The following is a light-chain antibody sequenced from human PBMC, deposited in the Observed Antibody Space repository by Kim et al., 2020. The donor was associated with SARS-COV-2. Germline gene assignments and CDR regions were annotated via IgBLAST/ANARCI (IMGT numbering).Light chain of an antibody. CDR1: QSVSSSY. CDR3: QQYGSSPPWT. V-gene: IGKV3-20*01. CDR2: GAS. Sequence: PGERATLSCRASQSVSSSYLAWYQQKPGQAPRLLIYGASSRATGIPDRFSDSGSGTDFTLTISRLEPEDFAVYYCQQYGSSPPWTFGQGTKVDIK. J-gene: IGKJ1*01.